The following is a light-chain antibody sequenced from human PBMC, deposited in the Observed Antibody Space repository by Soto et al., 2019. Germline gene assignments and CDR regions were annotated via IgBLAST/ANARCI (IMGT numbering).Light chain of an antibody. CDR3: QQYGSSSGT. Sequence: EGVLTQSPGTLSLSPGESATLSCRARQSVISNYLAWYQQTPGQAPRLLIYGASSRATGIPGRFSGSGSGTDFALTISRLEPEDFAVYYCQQYGSSSGTFGQGTKVEIK. V-gene: IGKV3-20*01. J-gene: IGKJ1*01. CDR1: QSVISNY. CDR2: GAS.